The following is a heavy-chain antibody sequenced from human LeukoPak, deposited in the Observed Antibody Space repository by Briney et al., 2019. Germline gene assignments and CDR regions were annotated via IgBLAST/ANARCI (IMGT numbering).Heavy chain of an antibody. J-gene: IGHJ6*02. Sequence: GGSLRLSCTASAFTFSNYWMHWVRQGPGKGPVWVSRISSDGSVTNYADSVKGRFTISRDNAKNTLYLQMNSLRAEDTAVYYCARDSKRPYYYYGMDVWGQGTTVTVSS. CDR1: AFTFSNYW. V-gene: IGHV3-74*01. CDR3: ARDSKRPYYYYGMDV. CDR2: ISSDGSVT. D-gene: IGHD6-6*01.